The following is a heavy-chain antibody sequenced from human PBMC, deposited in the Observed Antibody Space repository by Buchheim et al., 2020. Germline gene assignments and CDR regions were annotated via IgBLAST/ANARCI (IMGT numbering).Heavy chain of an antibody. D-gene: IGHD3-3*01. CDR1: GFTFSSYG. CDR3: AKDRVRFLEWLLYLAPFDY. J-gene: IGHJ4*02. V-gene: IGHV3-30*18. Sequence: QVQLVESGGGVVQPGRSLRLSCAASGFTFSSYGMHWVRQAPGKGLEWVAVISYDGSNKYYADSVKGRFTISRDNSKNTLYLQMNRLGAEDTAVYYCAKDRVRFLEWLLYLAPFDYWGQGTL. CDR2: ISYDGSNK.